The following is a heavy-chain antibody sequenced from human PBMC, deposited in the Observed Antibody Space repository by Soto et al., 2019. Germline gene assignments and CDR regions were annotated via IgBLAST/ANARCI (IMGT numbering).Heavy chain of an antibody. V-gene: IGHV4-39*01. CDR3: ARQGDSSSWTLGGNWFDP. CDR2: IYYSGST. D-gene: IGHD6-13*01. Sequence: PPGKGLEWIGSIYYSGSTYYNPSLKSRVTISVDTSKNQFSLKLSSVTAADTAVYYCARQGDSSSWTLGGNWFDPWGQGTLVTVSS. J-gene: IGHJ5*02.